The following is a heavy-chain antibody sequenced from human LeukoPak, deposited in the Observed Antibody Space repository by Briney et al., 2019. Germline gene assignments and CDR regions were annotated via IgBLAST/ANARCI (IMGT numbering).Heavy chain of an antibody. CDR2: ISSSSSYI. CDR3: ARDGEGYYDSWSGYSYNWFDP. V-gene: IGHV3-21*01. D-gene: IGHD3-3*01. J-gene: IGHJ5*02. CDR1: GFTFSSYS. Sequence: GGSLRLSCAASGFTFSSYSMNWVRQAPGKGLEWVSSISSSSSYIYYADSVKGRFTISRDNAKNSLYLQMNSLRAEDTAVYYCARDGEGYYDSWSGYSYNWFDPWGQGTLVTVSS.